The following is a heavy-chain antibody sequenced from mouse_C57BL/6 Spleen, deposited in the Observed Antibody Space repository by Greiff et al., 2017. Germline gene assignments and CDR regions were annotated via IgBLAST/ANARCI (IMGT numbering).Heavy chain of an antibody. J-gene: IGHJ4*01. D-gene: IGHD2-5*01. CDR1: GYTFTSYW. V-gene: IGHV1-61*01. CDR2: IYPSASET. CDR3: AREETYYSNPGAMDY. Sequence: QVQLQQPGAELVRPGSSVKLSCKASGYTFTSYWMDWVKQRPGQGLEWIGNIYPSASETHYNQKFKDKATLTVDKSSSTAYMQLSSLTSEDSAVYYCAREETYYSNPGAMDYWGQGTSVTVSS.